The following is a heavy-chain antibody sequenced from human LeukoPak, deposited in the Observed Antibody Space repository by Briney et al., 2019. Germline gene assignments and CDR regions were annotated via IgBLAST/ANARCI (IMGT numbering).Heavy chain of an antibody. CDR3: AREFVAYDSSTSDY. J-gene: IGHJ4*02. CDR2: INPNSGGT. Sequence: ASVKVSCKASGYTFTGYYMHWVRQAPGQGLEWMGWINPNSGGTNYAQKFQGRVTMTRDTSISTAYMELSRLRSDDTAVYYCAREFVAYDSSTSDYWGQGTLVTVSS. V-gene: IGHV1-2*02. CDR1: GYTFTGYY. D-gene: IGHD3-22*01.